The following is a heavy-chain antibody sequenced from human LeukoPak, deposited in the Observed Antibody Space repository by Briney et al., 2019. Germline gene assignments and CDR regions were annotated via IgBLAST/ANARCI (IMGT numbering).Heavy chain of an antibody. Sequence: SETLSLTYTVSGGSISSGSYDWTWIRQPAGKGLEWIGHVYPSGTTSYNPSLQSRVTISADTSKHQSSLRLTSVTAADTAVYYCARAGGSVGWYGTIDSWGQGTLVTVSS. CDR1: GGSISSGSYD. J-gene: IGHJ4*02. CDR2: VYPSGTT. CDR3: ARAGGSVGWYGTIDS. D-gene: IGHD6-19*01. V-gene: IGHV4-61*09.